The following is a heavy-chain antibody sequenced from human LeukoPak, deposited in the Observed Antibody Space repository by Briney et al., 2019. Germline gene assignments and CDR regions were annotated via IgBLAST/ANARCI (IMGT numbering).Heavy chain of an antibody. Sequence: PSETLSLTCTVSDYSISSGYYWGWIRQPPGKGLEWIGSMYYSGSTYYNPSLKSRVRVSVDTSKNQFSLKLSSVTAADTAVYYCARDFGGGYCSSTSCYAGWVDYWGQGTLVTVSS. CDR3: ARDFGGGYCSSTSCYAGWVDY. V-gene: IGHV4-38-2*02. CDR2: MYYSGST. D-gene: IGHD2-2*01. CDR1: DYSISSGYY. J-gene: IGHJ4*02.